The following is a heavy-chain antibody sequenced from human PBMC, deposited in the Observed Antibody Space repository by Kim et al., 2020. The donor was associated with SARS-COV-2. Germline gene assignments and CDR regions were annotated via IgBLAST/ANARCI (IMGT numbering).Heavy chain of an antibody. D-gene: IGHD2-15*01. J-gene: IGHJ5*02. CDR3: TSGYCSGGTCYPQFDP. CDR2: IKSKGNTYAT. CDR1: GFTLSGTA. V-gene: IGHV3-73*01. Sequence: GGSLRLSCAASGFTLSGTATHWVRQASGKVLEWVGRIKSKGNTYATAYGASVKGRFTISRDDSENTAYLQMNSLKAEDTAVYYCTSGYCSGGTCYPQFDPWGQGTLVTVSS.